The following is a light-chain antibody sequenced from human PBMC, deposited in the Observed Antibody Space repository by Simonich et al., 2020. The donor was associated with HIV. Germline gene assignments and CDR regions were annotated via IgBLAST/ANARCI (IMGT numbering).Light chain of an antibody. J-gene: IGKJ4*01. CDR2: LAS. CDR1: QSVLTSSNNKNY. Sequence: DIGMTQSPDSLAVSLGERATINCKSNQSVLTSSNNKNYLAWYQQKPGQPPKLLIYLASTRESGVPDRFSGSGSGTDFTLTISSLQAEDVAVYYCQQYNNWPPMTFGGGTKVEIK. V-gene: IGKV4-1*01. CDR3: QQYNNWPPMT.